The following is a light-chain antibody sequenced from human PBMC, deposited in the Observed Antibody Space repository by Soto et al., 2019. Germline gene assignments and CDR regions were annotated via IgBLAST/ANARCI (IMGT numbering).Light chain of an antibody. Sequence: DIQLTQSPSFLSASVGDRVTITCRASQAIYSYLAWYQQKPGKAPKLLIYAASTLQGGVPSRFSGSGSGTEFTLTISSLQPEDFAIYYCHQVNSYPQAFGPGTKVDVK. CDR3: HQVNSYPQA. V-gene: IGKV1-9*01. CDR1: QAIYSY. J-gene: IGKJ3*01. CDR2: AAS.